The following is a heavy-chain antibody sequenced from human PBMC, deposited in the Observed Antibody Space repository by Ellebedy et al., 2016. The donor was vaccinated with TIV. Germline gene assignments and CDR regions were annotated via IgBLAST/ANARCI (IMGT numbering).Heavy chain of an antibody. CDR2: LKTDGSGT. Sequence: PGGSLRLSCAASGFTFSTHWMHWVRQAPGKGLVWVSHLKTDGSGTSYADPVKGRFTISRDNAKNTLYLQMNSIRAEDTAVYYCVRDWAYGLDVWGQGTTVTVSS. J-gene: IGHJ6*02. CDR1: GFTFSTHW. D-gene: IGHD3-16*01. V-gene: IGHV3-74*01. CDR3: VRDWAYGLDV.